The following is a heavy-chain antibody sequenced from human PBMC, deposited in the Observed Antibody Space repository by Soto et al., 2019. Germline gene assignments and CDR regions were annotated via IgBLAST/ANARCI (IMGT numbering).Heavy chain of an antibody. J-gene: IGHJ6*02. CDR1: GYTFTSYG. CDR3: ARDLRLPYYYYYGMDV. V-gene: IGHV1-18*04. CDR2: ISAYNGNT. D-gene: IGHD4-17*01. Sequence: ASVKVSCKASGYTFTSYGISWVRQAPGQGLEWMGWISAYNGNTNYAQKLQGRVTMTTDTSTSTAYMELRSLRSDDTAVYYCARDLRLPYYYYYGMDVWGQGNTVTVSS.